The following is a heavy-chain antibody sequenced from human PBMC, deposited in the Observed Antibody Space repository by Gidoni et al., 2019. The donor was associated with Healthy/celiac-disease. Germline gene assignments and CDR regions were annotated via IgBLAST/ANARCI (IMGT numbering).Heavy chain of an antibody. CDR2: ISYDGSNK. Sequence: QVQLVESGGGVVQPGRSLRLSCAASGFTFSSYGMHWVRQAPGKGLGWVAVISYDGSNKYYADSVKGRFTISRDNSKNTLYLQMNSLRAEDTAVYYCAKDRSGSYHLLYYGMDVWGQGTTVTVSS. CDR1: GFTFSSYG. CDR3: AKDRSGSYHLLYYGMDV. V-gene: IGHV3-30*18. J-gene: IGHJ6*02. D-gene: IGHD1-26*01.